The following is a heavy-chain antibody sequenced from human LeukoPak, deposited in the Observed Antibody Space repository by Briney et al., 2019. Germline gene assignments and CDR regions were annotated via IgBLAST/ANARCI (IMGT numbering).Heavy chain of an antibody. CDR1: GFTFSTYW. V-gene: IGHV3-7*01. D-gene: IGHD3-10*01. CDR2: IKQDGGEK. J-gene: IGHJ4*02. Sequence: GGSLRLSCAGSGFTFSTYWMSWVRQAPGKELEWVANIKQDGGEKYYVDSVKGRFTISRDNAKNSLFLQMNSLRAEDTAVYYCARGDPLLWFGELLSYYFDYWGQGTLVTVSS. CDR3: ARGDPLLWFGELLSYYFDY.